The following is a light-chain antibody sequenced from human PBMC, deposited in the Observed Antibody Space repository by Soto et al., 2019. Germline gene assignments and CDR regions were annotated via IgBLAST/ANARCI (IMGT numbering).Light chain of an antibody. V-gene: IGKV1-5*03. CDR1: QSISRW. J-gene: IGKJ4*01. CDR3: LQYNVYPLT. Sequence: DIQMTQSPSTLSASVGDRVTITCRASQSISRWLAWYKQRPGKAPKLLIYKASTLEGGVPSRFSASGSGTDFTLTISSLQPDDLATYFCLQYNVYPLTFGGGTKVDI. CDR2: KAS.